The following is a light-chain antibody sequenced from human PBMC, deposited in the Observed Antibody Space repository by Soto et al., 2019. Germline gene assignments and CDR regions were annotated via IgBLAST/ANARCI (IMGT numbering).Light chain of an antibody. CDR1: QDMFSS. CDR3: QQSYNSHPIT. V-gene: IGKV1-39*01. J-gene: IGKJ5*01. CDR2: AAS. Sequence: IRMTKSPSSLSASVGDSVAITCWAGQDMFSSLNWCHQKPGKAPKLLIYAASNLQSGVPSRFSGSGSGTDFTLTISSLQPEDFANYYCQQSYNSHPITFGHGTRLEI.